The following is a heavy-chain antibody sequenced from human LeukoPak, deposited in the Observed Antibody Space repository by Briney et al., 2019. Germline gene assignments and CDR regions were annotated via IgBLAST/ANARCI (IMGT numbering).Heavy chain of an antibody. CDR2: IKQDGSEK. J-gene: IGHJ3*02. Sequence: GGSLRLSCAASGFTFSRYWMCWVRQAPGKGLEWVANIKQDGSEKHYVHSGEGRFTISRDNAKNSVFLQMNSLRAEDTAVYYCARAVSFGTEPYGFDIWGLGTMVTVSS. D-gene: IGHD3-16*01. V-gene: IGHV3-7*01. CDR1: GFTFSRYW. CDR3: ARAVSFGTEPYGFDI.